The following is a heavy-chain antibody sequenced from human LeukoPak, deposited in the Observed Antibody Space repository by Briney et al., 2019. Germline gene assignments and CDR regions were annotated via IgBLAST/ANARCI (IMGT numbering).Heavy chain of an antibody. CDR3: ARVGYSSSPYYYYYMDV. J-gene: IGHJ6*03. Sequence: GGSLRLSCAASGFTFSTYIMNWVRQTPGKGLEWVSSIGTSTSYIYYADSVKGRFTISRDNAKNSLYLQMNSLRAEDTAVYYCARVGYSSSPYYYYYMDVWGKGTTVTVSS. D-gene: IGHD6-6*01. CDR2: IGTSTSYI. V-gene: IGHV3-21*01. CDR1: GFTFSTYI.